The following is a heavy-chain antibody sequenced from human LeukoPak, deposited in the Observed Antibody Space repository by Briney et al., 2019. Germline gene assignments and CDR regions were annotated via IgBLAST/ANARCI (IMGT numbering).Heavy chain of an antibody. CDR3: VRGRPPGAFDI. V-gene: IGHV3-33*01. D-gene: IGHD6-6*01. J-gene: IGHJ3*02. Sequence: PGGSLRLSCVTSGFTFSRYGMHWVRQAPGKGLEWVAVIWYDGSNKYYADFVKGRFTISRDNSKNTLYLQMNSLRAEDTAVYYCVRGRPPGAFDIWGQGTMVTVSS. CDR2: IWYDGSNK. CDR1: GFTFSRYG.